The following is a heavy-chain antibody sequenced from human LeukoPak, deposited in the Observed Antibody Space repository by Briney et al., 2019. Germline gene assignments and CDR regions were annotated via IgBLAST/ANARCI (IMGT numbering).Heavy chain of an antibody. CDR2: IIPIFGTA. J-gene: IGHJ4*02. D-gene: IGHD6-13*01. Sequence: ASVKVSCKASGGTFSSYAISWVRQAPGQGLEWMGGIIPIFGTANYAQKFQGRVTITADESTSTAYMELSSLRSEDTAVYYCARDLGRKTAADPQYYFDYWCQGTLVTVSS. CDR1: GGTFSSYA. V-gene: IGHV1-69*01. CDR3: ARDLGRKTAADPQYYFDY.